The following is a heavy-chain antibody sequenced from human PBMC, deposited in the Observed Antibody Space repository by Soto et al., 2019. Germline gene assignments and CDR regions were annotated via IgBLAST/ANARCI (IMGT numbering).Heavy chain of an antibody. CDR3: ARSGYYLNDALDI. V-gene: IGHV3-21*01. Sequence: PGGSLRLSCAASGFTFSSYSMNWVRQAPGKGLEWVSSISSSSSYIYYADSVKGRFTISRDNAKNSLYLQMNSLRAEDTAVYYCARSGYYLNDALDIWGQGKMVTVSS. CDR1: GFTFSSYS. D-gene: IGHD3-22*01. CDR2: ISSSSSYI. J-gene: IGHJ3*02.